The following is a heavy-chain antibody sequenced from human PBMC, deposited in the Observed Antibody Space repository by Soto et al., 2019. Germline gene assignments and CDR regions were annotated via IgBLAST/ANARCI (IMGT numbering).Heavy chain of an antibody. CDR3: ARGGAAAYGMDV. Sequence: PSETLSLTCAVYGGSFSGYYWIWIRQPPGKGLEWLGEINHSGSTNYNPALKSRVTISVDTSKNQFSLKLSSVTAADTAVYYCARGGAAAYGMDVWGQGTTVTVSS. D-gene: IGHD2-2*01. CDR2: INHSGST. J-gene: IGHJ6*02. V-gene: IGHV4-34*01. CDR1: GGSFSGYY.